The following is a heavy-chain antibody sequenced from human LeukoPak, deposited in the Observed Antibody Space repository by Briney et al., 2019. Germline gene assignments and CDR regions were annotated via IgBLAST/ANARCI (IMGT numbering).Heavy chain of an antibody. D-gene: IGHD2-21*01. CDR2: ISRSSSYI. CDR3: SRDRGEVFDY. V-gene: IGHV3-21*01. J-gene: IGHJ4*02. CDR1: GFTFSSYS. Sequence: GGSLRLSCAASGFTFSSYSMNWVRQAPGKGLEWVSSISRSSSYIYYADSVKGRFTISRDNAKNSLYLQMNSLRAEDTAVYYCSRDRGEVFDYWGQGTLVTVSS.